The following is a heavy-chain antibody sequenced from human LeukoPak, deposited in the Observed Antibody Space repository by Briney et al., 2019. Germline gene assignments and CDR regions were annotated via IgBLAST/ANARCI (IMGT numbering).Heavy chain of an antibody. CDR3: AKPQTVTSSFLFDF. D-gene: IGHD4-17*01. V-gene: IGHV3-23*01. Sequence: GGSLRLSCAASGFTFNSYAMSWVRRAPGKGLEWVSAISGRGGNTYYADSVKGRFTISRDNSQNTLYLQMNSLRAEDTAVYYCAKPQTVTSSFLFDFWGQGTLVTVSS. CDR2: ISGRGGNT. CDR1: GFTFNSYA. J-gene: IGHJ4*02.